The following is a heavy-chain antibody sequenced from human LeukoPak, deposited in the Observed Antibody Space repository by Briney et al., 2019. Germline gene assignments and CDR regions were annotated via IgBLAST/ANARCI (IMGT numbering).Heavy chain of an antibody. CDR1: GGSFSGYY. CDR2: INHSGST. CDR3: ARTQRWLQLHPFDY. J-gene: IGHJ4*02. Sequence: SETLSLTCAVYGGSFSGYYWSWIRQPPGKGLEWIGEINHSGSTNYNPSLKSRVTIPVDTSKNQFSLKLSSVTAADTAVYYCARTQRWLQLHPFDYWGQGTLVTVSS. D-gene: IGHD5-24*01. V-gene: IGHV4-34*01.